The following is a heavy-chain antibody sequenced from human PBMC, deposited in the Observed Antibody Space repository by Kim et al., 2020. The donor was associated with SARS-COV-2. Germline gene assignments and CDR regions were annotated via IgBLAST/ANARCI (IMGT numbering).Heavy chain of an antibody. V-gene: IGHV5-10-1*01. Sequence: GESLKISCKGSGYSFTSYWISWVRQMPGKGLEWMGRIDPSDSYTNYSPSFQGHVTISADKSISTAYLQWSSLKASDTAMYYCARHVVTAIPVFDYWGQGTLVTVSS. CDR3: ARHVVTAIPVFDY. CDR1: GYSFTSYW. D-gene: IGHD2-21*02. J-gene: IGHJ4*02. CDR2: IDPSDSYT.